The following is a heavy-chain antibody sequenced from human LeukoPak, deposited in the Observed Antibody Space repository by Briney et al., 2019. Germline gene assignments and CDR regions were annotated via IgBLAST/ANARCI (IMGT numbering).Heavy chain of an antibody. CDR1: GGSFSGYY. D-gene: IGHD6-19*01. J-gene: IGHJ4*02. V-gene: IGHV4-34*01. CDR2: INHSGST. CDR3: AGASSGPGY. Sequence: SETLSLTCAVYGGSFSGYYWSWIRQPPGKGLEWIGEINHSGSTNYNPSLKSRVTISVDTSKNQFSLKLSSVTAADTAVYYCAGASSGPGYWGQGTLVTVSS.